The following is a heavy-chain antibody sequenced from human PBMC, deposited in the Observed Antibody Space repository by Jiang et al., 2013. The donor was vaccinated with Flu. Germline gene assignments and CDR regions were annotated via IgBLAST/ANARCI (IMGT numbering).Heavy chain of an antibody. Sequence: GPGLVKPSQTLSLTCTVSGDSVSGDDYYWTWIRQFPGKGLEWIGFLSYSGATYYNPSLKSRVFMSVDASMNHFSLKLSSVTAADTAVYYCARDPTVTSLGGRFDYWGQGIQVTVSS. CDR1: GDSVSGDDYY. D-gene: IGHD4-17*01. CDR3: ARDPTVTSLGGRFDY. CDR2: LSYSGAT. J-gene: IGHJ4*02. V-gene: IGHV4-31*03.